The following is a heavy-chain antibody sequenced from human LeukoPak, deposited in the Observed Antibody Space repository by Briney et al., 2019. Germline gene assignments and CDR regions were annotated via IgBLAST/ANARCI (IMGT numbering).Heavy chain of an antibody. CDR1: GFTFSTYA. J-gene: IGHJ4*02. Sequence: GGSLRLSCGASGFTFSTYAMSWVRLAPGRGLEWVSGISGGGVTYYADSVKGRFIISRDNSKNTLYLQMNSLRAEDTAVYYCAKRHYGSGSYNNPAPFGYWGQGTLVTVSS. CDR2: ISGGGVT. D-gene: IGHD3-10*01. CDR3: AKRHYGSGSYNNPAPFGY. V-gene: IGHV3-23*01.